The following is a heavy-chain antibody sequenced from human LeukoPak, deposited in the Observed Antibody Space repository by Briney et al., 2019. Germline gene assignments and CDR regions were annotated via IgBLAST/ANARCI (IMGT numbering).Heavy chain of an antibody. CDR1: GFTFSSYS. CDR3: AREGGDYVGIAFDI. J-gene: IGHJ3*02. CDR2: ISSSSYI. V-gene: IGHV3-21*01. Sequence: PGRSLRLSCAASGFTFSSYSMNWVRQAPGKGLEWVSSISSSSYIYYADSVKGRFTISRDNAKNSLYLQMNSLRAEDTAVYYCAREGGDYVGIAFDIWGQGTMVTVSA. D-gene: IGHD4-17*01.